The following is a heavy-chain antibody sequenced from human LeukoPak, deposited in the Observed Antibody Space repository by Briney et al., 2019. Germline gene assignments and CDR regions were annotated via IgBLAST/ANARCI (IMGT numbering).Heavy chain of an antibody. D-gene: IGHD2-2*01. Sequence: SQTLSLTCTVSGGSTSSGSYYWSWIRQPAGKGLEWIGRIYTSGSTNYNPSLKSRVTISVDTSKNQFSLKLSSVTAADTAVYYCARDYQGGFDPWGQGTLVTVSS. CDR3: ARDYQGGFDP. CDR1: GGSTSSGSYY. CDR2: IYTSGST. V-gene: IGHV4-61*02. J-gene: IGHJ5*02.